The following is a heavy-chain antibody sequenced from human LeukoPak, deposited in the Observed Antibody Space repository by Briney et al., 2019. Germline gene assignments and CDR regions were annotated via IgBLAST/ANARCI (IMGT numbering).Heavy chain of an antibody. V-gene: IGHV3-74*01. J-gene: IGHJ4*02. CDR1: GFTFSSYC. CDR3: ARGYGYWNDY. Sequence: GGSLRLSCAASGFTFSSYCMYWVRQPPGKGLVWVSEINGDGSSTSYADSVKGRFTISRDNAKSTLYLQMNSLRAEDTAVYYCARGYGYWNDYWGQGTLVTVSS. D-gene: IGHD3-3*01. CDR2: INGDGSST.